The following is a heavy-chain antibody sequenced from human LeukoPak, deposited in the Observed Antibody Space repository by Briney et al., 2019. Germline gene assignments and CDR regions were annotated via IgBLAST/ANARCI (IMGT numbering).Heavy chain of an antibody. Sequence: PGGSLRLSCAASGFTFSDYYMSWIRQAPGKGLEWVSYISSSGSTIYYADSVKGRFTISRDNAKNSLYLQMNSLRAEDTAVYYCASAHLRGYSYGYDAFDIWGQGTMVTVSS. CDR3: ASAHLRGYSYGYDAFDI. J-gene: IGHJ3*02. CDR2: ISSSGSTI. D-gene: IGHD5-18*01. V-gene: IGHV3-11*04. CDR1: GFTFSDYY.